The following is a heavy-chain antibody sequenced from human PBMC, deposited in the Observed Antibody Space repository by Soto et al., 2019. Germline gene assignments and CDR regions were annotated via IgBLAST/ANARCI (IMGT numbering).Heavy chain of an antibody. Sequence: QVQLVQSGAEVKKPGSSVKVSCKASGGTFSSYAISWVRQAPGQGLEWMGGIIPIFGTANYAQKFQGRVTITADESTSTAYMELSSLRSEDTAVYYCARGSSSWYGTYYYYGMDVWDQGTTVTVSS. D-gene: IGHD6-13*01. CDR2: IIPIFGTA. CDR1: GGTFSSYA. CDR3: ARGSSSWYGTYYYYGMDV. J-gene: IGHJ6*02. V-gene: IGHV1-69*01.